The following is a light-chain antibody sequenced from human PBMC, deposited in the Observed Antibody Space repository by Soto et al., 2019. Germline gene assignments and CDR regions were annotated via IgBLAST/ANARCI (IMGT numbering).Light chain of an antibody. CDR2: AAS. CDR3: QQSYSTPFT. Sequence: DIQMTQSPSSLSASVGDSVTITCRASQSISSYLNWYQQKPGKAPKLLIYAASSLQSGVPSTFRGSGTATDFTLTISSLQPEDFATYYCQQSYSTPFTFGPGTKVDIK. CDR1: QSISSY. V-gene: IGKV1-39*01. J-gene: IGKJ3*01.